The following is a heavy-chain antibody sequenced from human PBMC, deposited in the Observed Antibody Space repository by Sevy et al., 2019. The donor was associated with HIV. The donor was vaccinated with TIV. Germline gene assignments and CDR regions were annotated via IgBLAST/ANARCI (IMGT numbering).Heavy chain of an antibody. J-gene: IGHJ4*02. Sequence: GGSLRLSCAASGFAFYDYSMSWMRQAPGKGLEWVATLSFGCGEINYADTVKGRFTISRDNSKNSFYLQMDNLRVEDTALYYCAREGCTRPHDYWGQGTRVTVSS. D-gene: IGHD2-8*01. CDR1: GFAFYDYS. CDR3: AREGCTRPHDY. V-gene: IGHV3-23*01. CDR2: LSFGCGEI.